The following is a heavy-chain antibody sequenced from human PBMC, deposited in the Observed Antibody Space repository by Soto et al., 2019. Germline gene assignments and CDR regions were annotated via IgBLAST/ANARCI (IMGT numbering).Heavy chain of an antibody. CDR2: ISGSGGST. J-gene: IGHJ4*02. D-gene: IGHD5-12*01. V-gene: IGHV3-23*01. Sequence: EVQLLESGGGLVQPVGSLRLSCAASGFTFSSYAMSWFRQAPGKGLEWVSAISGSGGSTYYADSVKGRFTISRDNSKNTLYLQMNSLRAEDTAVYYCAKGDGYNNFYYFDYWGQGTLVTVSS. CDR3: AKGDGYNNFYYFDY. CDR1: GFTFSSYA.